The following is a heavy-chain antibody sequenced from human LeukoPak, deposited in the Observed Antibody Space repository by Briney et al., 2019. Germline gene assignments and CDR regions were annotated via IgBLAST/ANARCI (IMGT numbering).Heavy chain of an antibody. V-gene: IGHV3-64*01. D-gene: IGHD6-19*01. CDR2: ISSNGGST. J-gene: IGHJ4*02. CDR3: ARAHSSGWYGGFDY. Sequence: GGSLRLSCAASGFTFSSYAMHWVRQAPGKGLEYVSAISSNGGSTYYANSVKGRFTISRDNPKNTLYLQMGSLRAEDMAVYYCARAHSSGWYGGFDYWGQGTPVTVSS. CDR1: GFTFSSYA.